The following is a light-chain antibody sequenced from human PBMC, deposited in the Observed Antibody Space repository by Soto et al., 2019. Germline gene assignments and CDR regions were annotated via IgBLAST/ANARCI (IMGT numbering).Light chain of an antibody. CDR1: QSVSSN. Sequence: IVLTHSPGTLSLSPGEIATLSCRASQSVSSNLAWYHQKPGQAPRLLIYGASTRATGIPARFSGSGSGTEFTLTISSLQSEDFAVYYCQQYNNWPRTFGQGTKMDI. J-gene: IGKJ1*01. CDR2: GAS. V-gene: IGKV3-15*01. CDR3: QQYNNWPRT.